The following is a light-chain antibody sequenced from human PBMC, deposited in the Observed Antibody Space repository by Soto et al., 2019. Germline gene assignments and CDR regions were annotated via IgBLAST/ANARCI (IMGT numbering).Light chain of an antibody. V-gene: IGKV3-11*01. CDR3: QERSKWPPT. J-gene: IGKJ5*01. Sequence: EIVLTQSPATLSXSPGERATLSCRASQSVSSYLAWYQQKPGQAPRLLIYDASNRATGIPARFTGSGSGTDFTLTISSLEPEDFAVYYCQERSKWPPTFGQGTRLEIK. CDR2: DAS. CDR1: QSVSSY.